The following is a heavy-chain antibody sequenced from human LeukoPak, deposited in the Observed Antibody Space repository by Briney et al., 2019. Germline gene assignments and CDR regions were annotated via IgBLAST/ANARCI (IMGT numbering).Heavy chain of an antibody. CDR2: INHSGST. V-gene: IGHV4-34*01. CDR1: GGSFSGYY. J-gene: IGHJ1*01. CDR3: ASGEPGIAAAGTWVYFQH. Sequence: PSETLSLTCAVYGGSFSGYYWSWIRQPPGKGLEWIGEINHSGSTNYNPSLKSRVTISVDTSKNQFSLELSSVTAADTAVYYCASGEPGIAAAGTWVYFQHWGQGTLVTVSS. D-gene: IGHD6-13*01.